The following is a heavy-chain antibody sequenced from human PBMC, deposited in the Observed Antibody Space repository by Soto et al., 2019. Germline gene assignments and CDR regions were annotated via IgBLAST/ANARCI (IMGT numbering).Heavy chain of an antibody. Sequence: PGGSRRLSGAASGFSLKDNWRHWVRQVPGKGLMWVSRLKSDGRDTIYADSVKGRFTVSRDSAKNTLYLQMNSLRVEDTAVYYCVREMPVPIRGGYYYYSVLDAWGQGTTVTVSS. CDR1: GFSLKDNW. CDR3: VREMPVPIRGGYYYYSVLDA. V-gene: IGHV3-74*01. D-gene: IGHD2-2*01. J-gene: IGHJ6*02. CDR2: LKSDGRDT.